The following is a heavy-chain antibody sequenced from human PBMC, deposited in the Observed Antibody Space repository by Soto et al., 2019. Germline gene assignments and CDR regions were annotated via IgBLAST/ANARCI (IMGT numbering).Heavy chain of an antibody. Sequence: GSLRLSCAASGFTFSSYGMHWVRQAPGKGLEWVAVIWYDGSNKYYADSVKGRFTISRDNSKNTLYLQMNSLRAEDTAVYYCARETFPGYCTNGVCQAAAFDIWGPGTMVAV. CDR2: IWYDGSNK. V-gene: IGHV3-33*01. CDR3: ARETFPGYCTNGVCQAAAFDI. D-gene: IGHD2-8*01. CDR1: GFTFSSYG. J-gene: IGHJ3*02.